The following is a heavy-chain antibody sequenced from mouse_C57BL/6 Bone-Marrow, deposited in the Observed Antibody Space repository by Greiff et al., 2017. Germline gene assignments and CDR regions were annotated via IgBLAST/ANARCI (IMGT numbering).Heavy chain of an antibody. D-gene: IGHD2-3*01. CDR3: ARSGGYSPYWYFGV. CDR2: INPYNGDT. V-gene: IGHV1-20*01. CDR1: GYSFTGYF. Sequence: VQLKQSGPELVKPGDSVKISCKASGYSFTGYFMNWVMQSHGKSLEWIGRINPYNGDTFYTQKFKGKATLTVDKSSSTAHMELRSLTSEDSAVYYCARSGGYSPYWYFGVRGTETTVTVSS. J-gene: IGHJ1*03.